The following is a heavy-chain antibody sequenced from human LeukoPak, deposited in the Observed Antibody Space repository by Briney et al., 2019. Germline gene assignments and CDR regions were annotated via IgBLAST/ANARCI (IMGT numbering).Heavy chain of an antibody. CDR3: ARTTEGGYTYDYFYYYYMDV. CDR2: INHSGST. Sequence: SETLSLTCAVYGGSFSGYYWSWIRQPPGKGLEWIGEINHSGSTNYNPSLKSRVTISVDTSKNQFSLKLSSVTAADTAVYYCARTTEGGYTYDYFYYYYMDVWGKGTTVTISS. CDR1: GGSFSGYY. V-gene: IGHV4-34*01. D-gene: IGHD5-18*01. J-gene: IGHJ6*03.